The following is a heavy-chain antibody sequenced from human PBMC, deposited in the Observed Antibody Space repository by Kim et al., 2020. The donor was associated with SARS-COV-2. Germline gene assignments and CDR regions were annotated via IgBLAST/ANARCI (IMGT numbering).Heavy chain of an antibody. D-gene: IGHD3-10*01. Sequence: GGSLRLSCAASGFTFSSYAMSWVRQAPGKGLEWVSAISGSGGSTYYADSVKGRVTISRDNSKNTLYLQMNSLRAEDTAVYYCAKDGLLWFGDRRGVWGQGTTVTVSS. CDR1: GFTFSSYA. CDR2: ISGSGGST. J-gene: IGHJ6*02. CDR3: AKDGLLWFGDRRGV. V-gene: IGHV3-23*01.